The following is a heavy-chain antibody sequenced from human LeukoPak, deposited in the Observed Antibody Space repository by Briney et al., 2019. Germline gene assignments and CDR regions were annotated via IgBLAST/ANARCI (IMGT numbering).Heavy chain of an antibody. V-gene: IGHV1-69*01. J-gene: IGHJ5*02. Sequence: SVKVSCKASGGTFSSYAISWVRQAPGQGLEWMGGIIPIFGTANYAQKFQGRVTITADESTSTAYTELSSLRSEDTAVYYCARDPKIGYCSSTSCYYHWFDPWGQGTLVTVSS. CDR2: IIPIFGTA. CDR3: ARDPKIGYCSSTSCYYHWFDP. CDR1: GGTFSSYA. D-gene: IGHD2-2*01.